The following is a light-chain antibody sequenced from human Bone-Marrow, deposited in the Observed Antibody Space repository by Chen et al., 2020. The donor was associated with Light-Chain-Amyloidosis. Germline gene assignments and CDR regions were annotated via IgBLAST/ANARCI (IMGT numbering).Light chain of an antibody. CDR3: TSYTSGGTLLV. J-gene: IGLJ3*02. V-gene: IGLV2-14*03. CDR1: SRDVGRNNY. Sequence: QSALTQPASVSGSPGQSITIPCTGTSRDVGRNNYVPSYQQHPGKAPKLMIYVISNRPSGVSSRFSGSKAGNTASLTISGLQAEDEADYYCTSYTSGGTLLVFGGGTKLTVL. CDR2: VIS.